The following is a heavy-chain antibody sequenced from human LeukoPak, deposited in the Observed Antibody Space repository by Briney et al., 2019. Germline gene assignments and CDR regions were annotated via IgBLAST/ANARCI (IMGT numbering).Heavy chain of an antibody. Sequence: GLALRLSCAASGFTFSSYSMNWVRQAPGKGLEWVSSISSSSSYTYYADSVKGRFTISRDNAKNSLYLQMNSLRAEDTAVYYCARGDTAMVPSFGYWGQGTLVTVSS. J-gene: IGHJ4*02. CDR3: ARGDTAMVPSFGY. CDR1: GFTFSSYS. CDR2: ISSSSSYT. D-gene: IGHD5-18*01. V-gene: IGHV3-21*01.